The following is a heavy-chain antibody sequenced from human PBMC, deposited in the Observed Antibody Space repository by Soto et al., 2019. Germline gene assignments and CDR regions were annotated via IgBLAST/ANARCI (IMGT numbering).Heavy chain of an antibody. CDR2: VNPSGGHT. J-gene: IGHJ4*02. CDR1: GETFTGYY. V-gene: IGHV1-46*01. D-gene: IGHD2-21*02. CDR3: ARGGHVVVVTAALDY. Sequence: ASVKVCCKASGETFTGYYIHWVRQATGQGLEWMGTVNPSGGHTTYAQHFLGRVTMTRDTSTSTLYMELTSLTSDDTAIYYCARGGHVVVVTAALDYWGQGTLVTVSS.